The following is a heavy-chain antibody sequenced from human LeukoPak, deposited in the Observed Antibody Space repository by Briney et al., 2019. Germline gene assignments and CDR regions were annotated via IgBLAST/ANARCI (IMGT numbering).Heavy chain of an antibody. CDR1: GFIFSTYG. CDR3: ARCGTVSWSGYQYAPDI. J-gene: IGHJ3*02. Sequence: GGSLRLSCAASGFIFSTYGMNWVRQAPGKGLEWVACISSSSSTIYYVDSVKGRFTISRDNAKNSLYLQMDSLRAEDTAVYYCARCGTVSWSGYQYAPDIWGQGTIVTVSS. V-gene: IGHV3-21*06. CDR2: ISSSSSTI. D-gene: IGHD3-3*01.